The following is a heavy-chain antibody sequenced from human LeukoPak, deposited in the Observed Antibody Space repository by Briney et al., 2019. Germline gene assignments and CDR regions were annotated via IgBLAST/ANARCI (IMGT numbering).Heavy chain of an antibody. Sequence: GGSLRLSCVASGFTFSSHAMSWVRQAPGKGLEWVSGVSGSASSTDYADSVKGRFTISRDNSKNTLYLQMNGLRVGDTAVYYCAKNPGYYDSDGYGHFDYWGQGTLVTVSS. CDR3: AKNPGYYDSDGYGHFDY. D-gene: IGHD3-22*01. CDR1: GFTFSSHA. CDR2: VSGSASST. V-gene: IGHV3-23*01. J-gene: IGHJ4*02.